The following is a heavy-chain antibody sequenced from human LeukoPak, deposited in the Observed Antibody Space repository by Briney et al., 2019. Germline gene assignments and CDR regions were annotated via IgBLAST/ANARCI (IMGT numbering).Heavy chain of an antibody. CDR2: ISGSGGST. D-gene: IGHD3-22*01. Sequence: AGGSLRLSCAASGFTFSSYAMSWVRQAPGKGLEWVSAISGSGGSTYYADSVKGRFTISRDNSKNTLYLQMNSLRAEDTAVYYCAKKNRGDYYDSSGYFDYWGQGTLVTVSS. V-gene: IGHV3-23*01. CDR3: AKKNRGDYYDSSGYFDY. CDR1: GFTFSSYA. J-gene: IGHJ4*02.